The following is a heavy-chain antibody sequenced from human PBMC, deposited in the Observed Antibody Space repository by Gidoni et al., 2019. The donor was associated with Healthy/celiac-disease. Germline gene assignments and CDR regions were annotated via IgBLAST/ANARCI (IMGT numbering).Heavy chain of an antibody. CDR2: ISGSGGST. J-gene: IGHJ4*02. D-gene: IGHD1-1*01. CDR3: AKGRYNWNDVYFDY. CDR1: GFTFSSYA. V-gene: IGHV3-23*01. Sequence: EVQLLESGGGLVQPGGSLRLSCAASGFTFSSYAMGWVRQAPGKGLEWVSAISGSGGSTYYADSVKGRFTISRDNSKNPLYLQMNSLRAEDTAVYYCAKGRYNWNDVYFDYWGQGTLVTVSS.